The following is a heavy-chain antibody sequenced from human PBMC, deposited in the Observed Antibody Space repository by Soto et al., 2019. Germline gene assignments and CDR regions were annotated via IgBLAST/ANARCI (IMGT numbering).Heavy chain of an antibody. Sequence: SVKVSCKASGGTFSSYAISWVRQAPGQGLEWMGGIIPIFGTANYAQKFQCRVTITADNSTSTAYMELSSLRSEDTAVYYCASTDPNYYDSSGPLDYWGQGTLVTVSS. D-gene: IGHD3-22*01. CDR2: IIPIFGTA. CDR3: ASTDPNYYDSSGPLDY. CDR1: GGTFSSYA. J-gene: IGHJ4*02. V-gene: IGHV1-69*06.